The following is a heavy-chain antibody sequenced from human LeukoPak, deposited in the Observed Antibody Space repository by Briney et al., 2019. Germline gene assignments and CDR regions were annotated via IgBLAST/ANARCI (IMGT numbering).Heavy chain of an antibody. CDR1: GYTFTDYY. D-gene: IGHD1-14*01. Sequence: ASVKVSCKASGYTFTDYYMHWVRQAPGQGPEYMGWINTKNGVTKYTQKFQGRVTMTRVTSVNTVYMELSNLRSDDTAMYYCARGIRVRQPALARHWFDPWGQGALVTVSS. V-gene: IGHV1-2*02. CDR3: ARGIRVRQPALARHWFDP. CDR2: INTKNGVT. J-gene: IGHJ5*02.